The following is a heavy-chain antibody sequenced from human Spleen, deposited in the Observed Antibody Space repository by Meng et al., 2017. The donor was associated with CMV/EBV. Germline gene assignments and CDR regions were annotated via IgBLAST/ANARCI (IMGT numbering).Heavy chain of an antibody. D-gene: IGHD3-3*01. J-gene: IGHJ6*02. CDR3: ARDGARFLEWLLALDYYYYGMDV. CDR1: GFHFPTYW. V-gene: IGHV3-7*01. CDR2: INQDASQR. Sequence: GGSLRLSCAASGFHFPTYWMSWVRQAPGKALEWVANINQDASQRNDVDCVKGRFTISRDNAKNSLYLQMNSLRAEDRAVYDCARDGARFLEWLLALDYYYYGMDVLGQGTTVTVSS.